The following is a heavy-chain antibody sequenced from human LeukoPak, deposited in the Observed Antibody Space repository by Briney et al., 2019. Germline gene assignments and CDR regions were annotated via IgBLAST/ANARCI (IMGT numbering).Heavy chain of an antibody. CDR1: GFTFSSYA. CDR2: ISGSGGST. Sequence: PGGSLRLSCAASGFTFSSYAMSWVRQAPGKGLEWVSAISGSGGSTYYADSVKGRFTISRDNSKNTLYLQMNSLRAEDTAVYYCAKDPHTRYDFWSGYYPVGWFDPWGQGTLVTVSS. V-gene: IGHV3-23*01. CDR3: AKDPHTRYDFWSGYYPVGWFDP. J-gene: IGHJ5*02. D-gene: IGHD3-3*01.